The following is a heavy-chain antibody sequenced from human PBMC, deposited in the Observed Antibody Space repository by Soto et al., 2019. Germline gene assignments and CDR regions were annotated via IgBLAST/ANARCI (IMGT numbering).Heavy chain of an antibody. CDR2: ISLYSDGT. CDR3: ARVVPGAEAWFGP. V-gene: IGHV1-18*01. CDR1: GYTFSNYG. J-gene: IGHJ5*02. D-gene: IGHD2-2*01. Sequence: ASVKVSCKTSGYTFSNYGITWVRRAPGQPLEWLGWISLYSDGTNYAQKFQGRVSMTTDTSTTTAYMELRSLRSDDTAVYYCARVVPGAEAWFGPWGQGTLVTVSS.